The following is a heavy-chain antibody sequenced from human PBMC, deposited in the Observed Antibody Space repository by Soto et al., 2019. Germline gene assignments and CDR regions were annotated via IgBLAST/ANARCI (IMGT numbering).Heavy chain of an antibody. CDR3: ATEIRDSSGYSRYYYYGMDV. Sequence: ASVKVSCKVSGYTLTELSMHWVRQAPGKGLEWMGGFDPEDGETIYAQKFQGRVTMTEDTSTDTAYMELSSLRSEDTAVYYCATEIRDSSGYSRYYYYGMDVWGQGTTVTVSS. D-gene: IGHD3-22*01. V-gene: IGHV1-24*01. CDR1: GYTLTELS. J-gene: IGHJ6*02. CDR2: FDPEDGET.